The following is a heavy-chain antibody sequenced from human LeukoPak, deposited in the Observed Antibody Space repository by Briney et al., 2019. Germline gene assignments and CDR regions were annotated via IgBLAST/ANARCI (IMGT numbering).Heavy chain of an antibody. Sequence: PSGTLSLTCTVSGGSISSSSYYWGWIRQPPGKGLEWIGSIYYSGSTYYNPSLKSRVTISVDTSKNQFSLKLSSVTAADTAVYYCARHPYKQQLGYFDYWGQGTLVTVSS. CDR2: IYYSGST. J-gene: IGHJ4*02. CDR3: ARHPYKQQLGYFDY. D-gene: IGHD6-13*01. V-gene: IGHV4-39*01. CDR1: GGSISSSSYY.